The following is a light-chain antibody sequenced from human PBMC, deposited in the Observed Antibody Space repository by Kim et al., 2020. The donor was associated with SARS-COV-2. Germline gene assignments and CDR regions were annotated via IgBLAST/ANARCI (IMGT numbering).Light chain of an antibody. Sequence: KTVPISWTRRSGSIARNSVQWYQQRPGSAPTTVIYEDNQRPSGVPDRFSGSIDSSSNSASLTISGLKTEDEADYYCQSYDSSNHVVFGGGTQLTVL. V-gene: IGLV6-57*03. CDR1: SGSIARNS. J-gene: IGLJ2*01. CDR3: QSYDSSNHVV. CDR2: EDN.